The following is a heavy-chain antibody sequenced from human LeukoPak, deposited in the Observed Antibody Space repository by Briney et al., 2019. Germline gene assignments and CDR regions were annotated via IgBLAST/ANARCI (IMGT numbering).Heavy chain of an antibody. V-gene: IGHV3-23*01. Sequence: PGGSLRLFCAASGFTFSSHAMRWVRQAPGKGLEWVSAISGSGGSTYYADSVKGRFTISRDNSKNTLYLQMNSLRAEDTAVYYCAKDLQQWLFDYWGQGTLVTVSS. CDR3: AKDLQQWLFDY. CDR2: ISGSGGST. D-gene: IGHD6-19*01. J-gene: IGHJ4*02. CDR1: GFTFSSHA.